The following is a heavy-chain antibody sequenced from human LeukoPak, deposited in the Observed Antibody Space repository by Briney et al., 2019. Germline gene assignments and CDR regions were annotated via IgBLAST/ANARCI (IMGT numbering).Heavy chain of an antibody. J-gene: IGHJ6*02. CDR1: GFTFSSYW. V-gene: IGHV3-49*04. CDR3: TRDPLDIVVVPAAPGMDV. Sequence: GGSLRLSCAASGFTFSSYWMSWVRQAPGKGLEWVGFIRSKAYGGTTGYAASVKGRFTISRDDSKSIAYLQMNSLKTEDTAVYYCTRDPLDIVVVPAAPGMDVWGQGTTVTVSS. CDR2: IRSKAYGGTT. D-gene: IGHD2-2*01.